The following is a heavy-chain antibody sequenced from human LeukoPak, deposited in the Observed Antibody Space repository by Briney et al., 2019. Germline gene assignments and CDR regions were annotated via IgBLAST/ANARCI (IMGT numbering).Heavy chain of an antibody. D-gene: IGHD6-19*01. V-gene: IGHV4-59*01. CDR2: IFYSGST. J-gene: IGHJ4*02. Sequence: PSETLSLTCTVSGDSITNYYYSWIRQPPGKGLEWIGHIFYSGSTNYNPSLKSRVTILADTSKNQFSLRLSSVTAADTAVYYCARGAGLVDYWGQGTLVTVSS. CDR1: GDSITNYY. CDR3: ARGAGLVDY.